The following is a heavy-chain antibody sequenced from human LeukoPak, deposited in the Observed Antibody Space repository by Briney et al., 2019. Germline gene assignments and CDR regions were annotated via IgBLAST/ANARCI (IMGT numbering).Heavy chain of an antibody. Sequence: PSETLSLTCTVSGYSISGGYYWGWIRQPPGKGLEWIGSIYHSGSTYYNPSLKSRVTISVDTSKNQFSLKLSSVTAADTAVYYCAREYYYGSGSYNDYWGQGTLVTVSS. CDR1: GYSISGGYY. J-gene: IGHJ4*02. CDR3: AREYYYGSGSYNDY. CDR2: IYHSGST. V-gene: IGHV4-38-2*02. D-gene: IGHD3-10*01.